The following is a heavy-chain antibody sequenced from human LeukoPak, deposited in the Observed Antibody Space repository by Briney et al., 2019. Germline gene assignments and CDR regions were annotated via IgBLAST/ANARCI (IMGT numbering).Heavy chain of an antibody. V-gene: IGHV4-59*01. CDR2: IYYTGST. Sequence: SETLSLTCTVSGGSISSYYWSWIRQPPGKGLECIGYIYYTGSTNYNPSLKSRVTISVDTSKNQFSLKLSSVTAADTAVYYCTRMTTVTTGIDYWGQGTLVTVSS. J-gene: IGHJ4*02. CDR3: TRMTTVTTGIDY. CDR1: GGSISSYY. D-gene: IGHD4-17*01.